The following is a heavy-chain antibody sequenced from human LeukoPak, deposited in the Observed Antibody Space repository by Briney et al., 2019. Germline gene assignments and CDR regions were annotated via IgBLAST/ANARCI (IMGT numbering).Heavy chain of an antibody. D-gene: IGHD2-21*02. CDR3: ARALDCLDKSSYYYYYMDV. CDR1: GGTFSSYA. Sequence: ASVKVSCKASGGTFSSYAISWVRQAPGQGLEWMGGIIPIFGTANYAQKFQGRVTITADESTSTAYMELSSLRSEDTAVYYCARALDCLDKSSYYYYYMDVWGKGTTVTVSS. J-gene: IGHJ6*03. V-gene: IGHV1-69*13. CDR2: IIPIFGTA.